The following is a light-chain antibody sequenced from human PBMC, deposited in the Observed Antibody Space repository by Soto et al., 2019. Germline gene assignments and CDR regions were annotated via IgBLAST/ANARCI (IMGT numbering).Light chain of an antibody. CDR3: QKYGSSPWT. CDR2: GAS. CDR1: QSVSSSY. V-gene: IGKV3-20*01. Sequence: DIVLPHSPGTLSFSPLQIATLSFSSSQSVSSSYLAWYQQKPGQAPRLLIYGASSRATGIPDRFSGSGSGTDFTLTISRLEPEDFAVYYCQKYGSSPWTFGQGTKVDIK. J-gene: IGKJ1*01.